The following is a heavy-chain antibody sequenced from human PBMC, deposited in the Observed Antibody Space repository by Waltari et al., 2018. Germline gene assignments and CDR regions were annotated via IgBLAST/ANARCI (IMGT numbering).Heavy chain of an antibody. V-gene: IGHV4-59*01. CDR1: GGSIRSYF. CDR2: IYSTGIT. CDR3: ASGPLYYYYIDV. Sequence: QVQLQESGSGLVKPSETLSLTCAVSGGSIRSYFWSWIQQPPGKGLEWIGYIYSTGITSYNPSLKSRVTISVDTSNNQFSLKLGSVTAADTAVYYCASGPLYYYYIDVWGKGTTVTVSS. J-gene: IGHJ6*03.